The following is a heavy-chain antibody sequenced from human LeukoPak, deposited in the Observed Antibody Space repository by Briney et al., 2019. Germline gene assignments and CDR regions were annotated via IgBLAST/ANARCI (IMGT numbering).Heavy chain of an antibody. J-gene: IGHJ4*02. CDR2: ISYDGSNK. CDR3: AKRNLAYFGY. CDR1: GFTFSNFG. V-gene: IGHV3-30*18. Sequence: GGSLRLSCAASGFTFSNFGMHWVRQAPGKGLEWLAVISYDGSNKYYADSVKGRFTISRDSSKNMLYLQMNSLRTEDTAVYSCAKRNLAYFGYCGQGTLVIVSS.